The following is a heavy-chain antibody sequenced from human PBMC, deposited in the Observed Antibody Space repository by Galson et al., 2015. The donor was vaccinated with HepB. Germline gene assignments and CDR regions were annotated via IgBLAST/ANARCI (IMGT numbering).Heavy chain of an antibody. V-gene: IGHV3-30-3*01. D-gene: IGHD2/OR15-2a*01. J-gene: IGHJ2*01. CDR1: GVTFSSYA. CDR3: ARDPYLGWYFDL. Sequence: SLRLSCAASGVTFSSYAMHWVRQAPGQGLEWVGVISYDGSNKYYADYVKGRFTISRDNSKNTLYLQMNSLRAEDTAVYYCARDPYLGWYFDLWGRGTLVTVSS. CDR2: ISYDGSNK.